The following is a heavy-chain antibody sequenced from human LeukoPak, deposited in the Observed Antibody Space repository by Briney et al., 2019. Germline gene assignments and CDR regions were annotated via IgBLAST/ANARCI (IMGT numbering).Heavy chain of an antibody. CDR1: GDSISGSY. V-gene: IGHV4-4*09. D-gene: IGHD6-6*01. CDR2: IYRSGTT. CDR3: ARHTATTYSSSSDWFDP. J-gene: IGHJ5*02. Sequence: SETLSLTCTVSGDSISGSYWSWIRQPPGKGLEWVGYIYRSGTTSYNPALKGRVTMAVDTSKNQFSLNLDSVTAADTAVYYCARHTATTYSSSSDWFDPWGQGTLVTVSS.